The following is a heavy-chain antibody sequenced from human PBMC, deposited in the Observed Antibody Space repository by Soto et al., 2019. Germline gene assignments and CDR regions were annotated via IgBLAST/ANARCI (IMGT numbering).Heavy chain of an antibody. Sequence: QVHLVQSGAEVKKPGASVKVSCKGSGYGFTTYGSTWVRQAPGQGLEWMAWISAHNGNTNYAQKVQGRVTVTRDTSTCTAYMELRSLRYDDTAVYYCARGRYGDYWGQGALVTVSS. J-gene: IGHJ4*02. CDR2: ISAHNGNT. CDR1: GYGFTTYG. CDR3: ARGRYGDY. V-gene: IGHV1-18*01. D-gene: IGHD1-1*01.